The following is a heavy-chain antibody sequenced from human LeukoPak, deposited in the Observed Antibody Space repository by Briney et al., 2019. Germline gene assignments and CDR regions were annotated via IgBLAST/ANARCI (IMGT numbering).Heavy chain of an antibody. J-gene: IGHJ4*02. CDR2: IYPGDSDT. D-gene: IGHD3-9*01. Sequence: GESLKISCKGSGYSFTSYWIGWVRQMPGKGLEWMGIIYPGDSDTRYSPSFQGQVTISADKFISPAYLQWSSLKASDTAMYYCARRPYDILTGSYYFDYWGQGTLVTVSS. V-gene: IGHV5-51*01. CDR1: GYSFTSYW. CDR3: ARRPYDILTGSYYFDY.